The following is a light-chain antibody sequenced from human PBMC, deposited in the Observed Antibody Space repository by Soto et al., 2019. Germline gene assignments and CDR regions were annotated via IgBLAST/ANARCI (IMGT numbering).Light chain of an antibody. Sequence: DIQMTQSPSSLSASVGDRVTITCQASQDISNHLNWYQQKPGKAXELLMFDASNLEPGVPSRFSGSGSGTDFTLTISSLQPEDVAKYFCQQYDNFPPITFGQGTRLEIK. V-gene: IGKV1-33*01. J-gene: IGKJ5*01. CDR3: QQYDNFPPIT. CDR2: DAS. CDR1: QDISNH.